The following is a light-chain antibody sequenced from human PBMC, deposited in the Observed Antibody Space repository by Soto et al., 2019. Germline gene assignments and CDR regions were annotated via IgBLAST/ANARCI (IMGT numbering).Light chain of an antibody. CDR1: QSVSSNY. Sequence: EIVLTQSPGTLSLSPGERATLSCRASQSVSSNYLAWYQQKPGQAPRLLIYGASSRATGIPDRFSGSGSGTEFTLTISSLQSEDFAVYFCQQYDDWPPTSGQGTKVEIK. V-gene: IGKV3-20*01. J-gene: IGKJ1*01. CDR3: QQYDDWPPT. CDR2: GAS.